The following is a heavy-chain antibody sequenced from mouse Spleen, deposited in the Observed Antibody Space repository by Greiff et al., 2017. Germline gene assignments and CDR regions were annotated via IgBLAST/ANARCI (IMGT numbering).Heavy chain of an antibody. CDR3: ARSRGDY. CDR2: IDPSDSYT. J-gene: IGHJ4*01. V-gene: IGHV1-69*01. Sequence: QVQLQQPGAELVMPGASVKLSCKASGYTFTSYWMHWVKQRPGQGLEWIGEIDPSDSYTNYNQKFKGKATLTVDKSSSTAYMQLSSLTSEDSAVYYCARSRGDYWGQGTSVTVSS. CDR1: GYTFTSYW.